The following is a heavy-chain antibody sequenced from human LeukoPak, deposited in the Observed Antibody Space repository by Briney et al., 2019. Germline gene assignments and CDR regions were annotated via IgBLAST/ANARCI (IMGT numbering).Heavy chain of an antibody. CDR3: ARDSFYYYDSSGYYWGLAFDI. D-gene: IGHD3-22*01. J-gene: IGHJ3*02. V-gene: IGHV3-7*01. CDR1: GFTFSNFW. CDR2: IKADGSEK. Sequence: GGSLRLSCAASGFTFSNFWMNWVRQAPGKGLEWVANIKADGSEKYYVDSVKGRFTISRDNAKNSMYLQMNSLRAEDTAVYYCARDSFYYYDSSGYYWGLAFDIWGQGTMVTVSS.